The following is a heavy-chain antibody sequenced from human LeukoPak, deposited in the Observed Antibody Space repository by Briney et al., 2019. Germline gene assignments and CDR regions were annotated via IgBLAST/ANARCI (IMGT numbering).Heavy chain of an antibody. V-gene: IGHV1-2*02. CDR2: INPNSGGT. CDR1: GYTFTGYY. J-gene: IGHJ4*02. CDR3: ARLEGDCRSTSCRTHKGFDY. Sequence: GASVKVSCKASGYTFTGYYMHWVRQAPGQGLEWMGWINPNSGGTNYAQKFQGRVTMTRDTSISTAYMELSRLRSDDTAVYYCARLEGDCRSTSCRTHKGFDYWGQGTLVTVSS. D-gene: IGHD2-2*01.